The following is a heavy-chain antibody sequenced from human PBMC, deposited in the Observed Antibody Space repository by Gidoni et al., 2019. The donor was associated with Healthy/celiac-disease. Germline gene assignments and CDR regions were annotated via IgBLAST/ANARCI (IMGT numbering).Heavy chain of an antibody. Sequence: PGKGLEWVGRIKSKTDGGTTDYAAPVKGRFTISRDDSKNTLYLQMNSLKTEDTAVYYCTTGGVAVAPQKRVDYYYGMDVWGQGTTVTVSS. V-gene: IGHV3-15*01. CDR2: IKSKTDGGTT. CDR3: TTGGVAVAPQKRVDYYYGMDV. D-gene: IGHD2-15*01. J-gene: IGHJ6*02.